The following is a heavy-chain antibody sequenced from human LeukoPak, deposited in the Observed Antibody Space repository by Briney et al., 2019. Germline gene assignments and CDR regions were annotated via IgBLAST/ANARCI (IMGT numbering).Heavy chain of an antibody. CDR2: INPSGGST. CDR3: ARDNSVEDTAWWFDP. D-gene: IGHD4-23*01. CDR1: GYAFINYG. V-gene: IGHV1-46*01. Sequence: ASVKVSCKASGYAFINYGITWVRQASRQGLEWMGIINPSGGSTSYAQKFQGRVTMTRDMSTSTDYMELSSLRSEDTAVYYCARDNSVEDTAWWFDPWGQGTLVTVSS. J-gene: IGHJ5*02.